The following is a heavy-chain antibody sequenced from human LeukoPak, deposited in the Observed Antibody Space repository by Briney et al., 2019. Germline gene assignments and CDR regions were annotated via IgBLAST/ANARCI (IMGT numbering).Heavy chain of an antibody. V-gene: IGHV3-7*01. CDR1: GFTFNSYW. D-gene: IGHD3-3*01. Sequence: GGSLRLSCAASGFTFNSYWMTWVRQAPGKGLEWVASINQDGSQKYYVDSVKGRFTISRDNAKNSLYLQMNSLRAEDTAVYYCARLREIPVFGVVTKSTSYFDYWGQGTLVTVSS. CDR2: INQDGSQK. J-gene: IGHJ4*02. CDR3: ARLREIPVFGVVTKSTSYFDY.